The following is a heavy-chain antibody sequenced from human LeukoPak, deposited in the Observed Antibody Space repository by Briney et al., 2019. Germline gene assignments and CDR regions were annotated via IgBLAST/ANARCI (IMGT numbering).Heavy chain of an antibody. V-gene: IGHV4-39*07. D-gene: IGHD6-19*01. J-gene: IGHJ3*02. Sequence: SETLSLTCTVSGGSISSSSYYWGWIRQPPGKGLEWIGSIYYSGSTYYNPSLKSRVTISVDTSKNQFSLRLTSVTAADTAVYYCARGARAVAGISAFDIWGQGTMVTVSS. CDR1: GGSISSSSYY. CDR2: IYYSGST. CDR3: ARGARAVAGISAFDI.